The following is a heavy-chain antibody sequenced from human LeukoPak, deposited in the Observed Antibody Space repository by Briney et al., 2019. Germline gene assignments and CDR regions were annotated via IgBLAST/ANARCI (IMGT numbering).Heavy chain of an antibody. V-gene: IGHV4-59*12. CDR2: IYYSGST. CDR3: TRAETY. CDR1: GGSISSYY. J-gene: IGHJ4*02. Sequence: SETLSLTCTVSGGSISSYYWSWIRQPPGKGLEWIGYIYYSGSTNYNPSLKSRVTISVDTSKNQFSLKLRSVTAADTAVYYCTRAETYWGQGTLVTVSS.